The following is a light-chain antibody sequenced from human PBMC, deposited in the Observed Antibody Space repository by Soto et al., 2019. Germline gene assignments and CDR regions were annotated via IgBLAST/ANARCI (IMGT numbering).Light chain of an antibody. CDR1: QAIRTD. CDR3: LQDYNYPFT. Sequence: AIQMTQSPSSLSASVGDRVTITCRASQAIRTDLGWYQQKPGQAPKLLLYAASSLQSGVPSMFSGSGSGTDFTITISSLQPEDFATYYCLQDYNYPFTFGPGTKVDIK. J-gene: IGKJ3*01. CDR2: AAS. V-gene: IGKV1-6*01.